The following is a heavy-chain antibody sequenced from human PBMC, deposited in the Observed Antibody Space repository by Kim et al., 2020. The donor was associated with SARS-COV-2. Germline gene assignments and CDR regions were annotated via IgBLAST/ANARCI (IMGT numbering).Heavy chain of an antibody. J-gene: IGHJ6*02. CDR3: AKEGVLMVYAPPKFYYGMDV. V-gene: IGHV3-30*18. CDR1: GFTFSSYG. Sequence: GGSLRLSCAASGFTFSSYGMHWVRQAPGKGLEWLAVISYDGSNKYYADSVKGRFTISRDNSKNTLYLQMNSLRAEDTAVYYCAKEGVLMVYAPPKFYYGMDVWGQGTTVTVSS. D-gene: IGHD2-8*01. CDR2: ISYDGSNK.